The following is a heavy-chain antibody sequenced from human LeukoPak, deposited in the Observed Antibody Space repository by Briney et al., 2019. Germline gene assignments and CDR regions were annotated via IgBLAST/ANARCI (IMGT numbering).Heavy chain of an antibody. J-gene: IGHJ4*02. V-gene: IGHV4-59*01. CDR3: ARETYYYDTSGSYQYYFDF. CDR1: GGSISTYY. Sequence: PSETLSLTCTVSGGSISTYYWSWIRQPPGKGLEWIGYIYYRGSTNYNPSLKSRVTISLDTSNNQFSLNLTSVTAADTAVYYCARETYYYDTSGSYQYYFDFWGQGTPVTVSS. D-gene: IGHD3-22*01. CDR2: IYYRGST.